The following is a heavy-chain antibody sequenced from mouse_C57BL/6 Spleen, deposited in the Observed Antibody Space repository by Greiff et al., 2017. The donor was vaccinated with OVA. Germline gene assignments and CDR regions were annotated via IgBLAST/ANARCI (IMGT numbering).Heavy chain of an antibody. D-gene: IGHD4-1*01. J-gene: IGHJ4*01. CDR2: INYDGSST. V-gene: IGHV5-16*01. CDR3: ARNWDGAMDY. Sequence: VKLVESEGGLVQPGSSMKLSCTASGFTFSDYYMAWVRQVPEKGLEWVANINYDGSSTYYLDSLKSRFIISRDNAKNILYLQMSSLKSEDTATYYCARNWDGAMDYWGQGTSVTVSS. CDR1: GFTFSDYY.